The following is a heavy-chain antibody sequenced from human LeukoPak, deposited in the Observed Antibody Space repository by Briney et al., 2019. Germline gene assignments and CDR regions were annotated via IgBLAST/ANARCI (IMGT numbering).Heavy chain of an antibody. CDR1: GYTFTSYD. Sequence: ASVKVSCKASGYTFTSYDINWVRQATGQGLEWMGWMNPNSGNTGYARKFQGRVTMTRNTSISTAYMELSSLRSEDTAVYCAVIVVVPAANRFDPWGQGTLVTVSS. CDR3: VIVVVPAANRFDP. CDR2: MNPNSGNT. V-gene: IGHV1-8*01. J-gene: IGHJ5*02. D-gene: IGHD2-2*01.